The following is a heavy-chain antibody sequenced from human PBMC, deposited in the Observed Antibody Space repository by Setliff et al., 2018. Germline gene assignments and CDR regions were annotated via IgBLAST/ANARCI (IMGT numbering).Heavy chain of an antibody. V-gene: IGHV1-2*04. CDR1: GYTLNELS. CDR3: ARGRDFWSGYLVY. D-gene: IGHD3-3*01. J-gene: IGHJ4*02. Sequence: GASVKVSCKVSGYTLNELSMHWVRQAPGKGLEWMGWINPNSGGTNYAQKFQGWVTMTRDTPISTAYMELSRLRSDDTAVYYCARGRDFWSGYLVYWGQGTLVTVSS. CDR2: INPNSGGT.